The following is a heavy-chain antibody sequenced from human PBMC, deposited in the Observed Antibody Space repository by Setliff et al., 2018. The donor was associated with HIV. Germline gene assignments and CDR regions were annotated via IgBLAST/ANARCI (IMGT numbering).Heavy chain of an antibody. CDR3: TTKPPAADFQH. J-gene: IGHJ1*01. Sequence: AGGSLRLSCAASGFTFSNAWMSWVRQAPGKGLEWVGRIKSKTDGGTTDYAAPVKGRFTISRDDSKNTLYLQMNSLKTEDTAIYYCTTKPPAADFQHWGQGTLVTVSS. CDR1: GFTFSNAW. D-gene: IGHD2-2*01. CDR2: IKSKTDGGTT. V-gene: IGHV3-15*01.